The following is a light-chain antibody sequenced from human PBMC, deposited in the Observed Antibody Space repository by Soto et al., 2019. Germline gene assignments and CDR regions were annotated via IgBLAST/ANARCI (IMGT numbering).Light chain of an antibody. Sequence: EILMTQSPATLSVSPGERVTLSCRAGQGVTTNCAWYQQKSGQSPRLLIYDVSSRATGVPDRFSGSGSVTDFTLTINSLEPDDSAVYYCQQYARSSWTFGQGTKVDIK. J-gene: IGKJ1*01. CDR2: DVS. CDR1: QGVTTN. V-gene: IGKV3-15*01. CDR3: QQYARSSWT.